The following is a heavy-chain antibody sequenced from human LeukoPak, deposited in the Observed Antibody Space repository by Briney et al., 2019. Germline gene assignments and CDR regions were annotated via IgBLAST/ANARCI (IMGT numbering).Heavy chain of an antibody. J-gene: IGHJ5*02. Sequence: GGSLRLSCAASGFTFSSYAMSWVRQAPGKGLEWVSAISGSGGGTYYADSVKGRFTISRDNSKNTLYLQMNSLRAEDTAVYYCAKDKPRYSSSWYVRFDPWGQGTLVTVSS. CDR2: ISGSGGGT. D-gene: IGHD6-13*01. CDR1: GFTFSSYA. CDR3: AKDKPRYSSSWYVRFDP. V-gene: IGHV3-23*01.